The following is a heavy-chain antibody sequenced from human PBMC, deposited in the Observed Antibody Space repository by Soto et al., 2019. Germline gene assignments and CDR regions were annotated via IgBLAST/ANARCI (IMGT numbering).Heavy chain of an antibody. Sequence: GGSLRLSCAASGFTFSSYAMNWVRQAPGKGLDWVSAVSGSGDSTYYGDSVKGRFTISRDNSKNTLYLQMNSLRAEDTAVYYCAKSRYSSTWYGMDVWGQGITVTVSS. D-gene: IGHD3-9*01. CDR2: VSGSGDST. V-gene: IGHV3-23*01. CDR1: GFTFSSYA. CDR3: AKSRYSSTWYGMDV. J-gene: IGHJ6*02.